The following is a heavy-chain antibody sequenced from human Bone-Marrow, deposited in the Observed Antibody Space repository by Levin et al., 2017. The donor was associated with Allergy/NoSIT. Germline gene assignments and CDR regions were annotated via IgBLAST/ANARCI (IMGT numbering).Heavy chain of an antibody. J-gene: IGHJ4*02. D-gene: IGHD1-1*01. CDR1: GFTFSRFS. CDR3: ATDKWDDGTTVDC. V-gene: IGHV3-48*01. Sequence: GGSLRLSCAASGFTFSRFSMNWVRQAPGRGLEWVSYISTSDDKTYYADSVKGRFTISRDNAQNSLYLQMNSLRADDTAVYYCATDKWDDGTTVDCWGQGTLVTVSS. CDR2: ISTSDDKT.